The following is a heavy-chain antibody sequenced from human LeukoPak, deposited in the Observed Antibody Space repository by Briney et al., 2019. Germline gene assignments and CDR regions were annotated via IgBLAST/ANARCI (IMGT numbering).Heavy chain of an antibody. Sequence: GGSLRLSCAASGFTFSSYTMNWVRQAPGKGLEWVSSISSSSSYIYYADSVKGRFTISRDNAKNSLYLQMNSLRAEDTDVYYCARDTYDILTGYYKWAFDIWGQGTMVTVSS. J-gene: IGHJ3*02. CDR1: GFTFSSYT. CDR3: ARDTYDILTGYYKWAFDI. CDR2: ISSSSSYI. V-gene: IGHV3-21*06. D-gene: IGHD3-9*01.